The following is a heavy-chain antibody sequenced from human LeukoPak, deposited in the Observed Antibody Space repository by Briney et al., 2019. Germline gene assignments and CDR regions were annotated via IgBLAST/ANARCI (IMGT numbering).Heavy chain of an antibody. CDR1: GYTFTGYY. Sequence: ASVKVSCKASGYTFTGYYMHWVRQAPGQGLEWVGWINTNTGNPTYAQGFTGRFVFSLDTSVSTAYLQISSLKAEDTAVYYCARDPLRYCSGGSCPNGDAFDIWGQGTMVTVSS. CDR3: ARDPLRYCSGGSCPNGDAFDI. D-gene: IGHD2-15*01. CDR2: INTNTGNP. J-gene: IGHJ3*02. V-gene: IGHV7-4-1*02.